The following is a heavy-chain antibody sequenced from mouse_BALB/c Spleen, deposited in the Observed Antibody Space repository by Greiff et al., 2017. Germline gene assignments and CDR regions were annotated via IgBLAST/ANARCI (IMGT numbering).Heavy chain of an antibody. D-gene: IGHD4-1*01. CDR2: ISSGGSYT. CDR3: ARDGLTLDY. J-gene: IGHJ2*01. Sequence: EVQVVESGGGLVKPGGSLKLSCAASGFTFSSYAMSWVRQSPEKRLEWVAEISSGGSYTYYPDTVTGRFTISRDNAKNTLYLEMSSLRSEDTAMYYCARDGLTLDYWGQGTTLTVSS. CDR1: GFTFSSYA. V-gene: IGHV5-9-4*01.